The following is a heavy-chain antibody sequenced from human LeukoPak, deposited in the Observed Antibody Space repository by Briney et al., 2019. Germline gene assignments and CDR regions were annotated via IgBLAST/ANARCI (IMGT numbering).Heavy chain of an antibody. CDR1: GGSFSGYY. J-gene: IGHJ5*02. CDR3: ARGFGITGTTLRP. Sequence: SETLSLTCAVYGGSFSGYYWSWIRQPPGKGLEWIGEINHSGSTNYHPSLKSRVTLSVDTSKSQSVRKLSSVTAADTAVYYCARGFGITGTTLRPWGQGTLVTVSS. CDR2: INHSGST. D-gene: IGHD1-7*01. V-gene: IGHV4-34*01.